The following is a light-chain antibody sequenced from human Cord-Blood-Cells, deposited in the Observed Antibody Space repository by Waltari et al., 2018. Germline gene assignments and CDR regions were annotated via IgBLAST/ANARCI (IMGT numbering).Light chain of an antibody. Sequence: SYELTQPPSVSVSPGQTASITCSGDKLGDKYACWYQQKPGQSPVLVIYQASRRPSGIPERFSGSNSENTATLTISGTQAMDEADYYCQAWDSSAVVFGGGTKLTVL. CDR1: KLGDKY. V-gene: IGLV3-1*01. CDR3: QAWDSSAVV. J-gene: IGLJ2*01. CDR2: QAS.